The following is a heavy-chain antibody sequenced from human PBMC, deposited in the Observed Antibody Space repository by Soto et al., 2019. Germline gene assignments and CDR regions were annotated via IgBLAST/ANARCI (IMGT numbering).Heavy chain of an antibody. CDR3: ARDLAAATKIYYYYYGMDV. V-gene: IGHV3-21*01. CDR2: ISSSSSYI. Sequence: LRLSCAASGFTFSSYSMNWVRQAPGKGLEWVSSISSSSSYIYYADSVKGRFTISRDNAKNSLYLQMNSLRAEDTAVYYCARDLAAATKIYYYYYGMDVWGQGTTVTVSS. D-gene: IGHD6-13*01. J-gene: IGHJ6*02. CDR1: GFTFSSYS.